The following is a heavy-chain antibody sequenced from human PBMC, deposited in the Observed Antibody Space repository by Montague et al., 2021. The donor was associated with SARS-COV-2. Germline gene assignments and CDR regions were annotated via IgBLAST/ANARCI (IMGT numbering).Heavy chain of an antibody. D-gene: IGHD3-22*01. CDR3: ASPTYYYDSSGSDAFDI. J-gene: IGHJ3*02. Sequence: SETRSLTCTVSGGSISSSSYYWGWVRRPPGKGLEWIGSIYYSGSTYYNPSLKSRVTISVGASKNQFSLKLSSVTAADTAVYYCASPTYYYDSSGSDAFDIWGQGTMVTVSS. CDR2: IYYSGST. CDR1: GGSISSSSYY. V-gene: IGHV4-39*01.